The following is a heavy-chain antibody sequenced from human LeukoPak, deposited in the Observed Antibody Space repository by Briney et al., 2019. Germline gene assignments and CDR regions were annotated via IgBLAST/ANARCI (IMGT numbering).Heavy chain of an antibody. Sequence: GGSLRLSCAASGFTLSSYAMSWVRQAPGKGLEWVSAISDTGNTYHADSVKGRFTISRDSSKNTLFLQMNRLRPEDAAVYYCAKAPVTTCRGAFCYTFDYWGPGTLVTVSS. CDR1: GFTLSSYA. CDR3: AKAPVTTCRGAFCYTFDY. J-gene: IGHJ4*02. D-gene: IGHD2-15*01. CDR2: ISDTGNT. V-gene: IGHV3-23*01.